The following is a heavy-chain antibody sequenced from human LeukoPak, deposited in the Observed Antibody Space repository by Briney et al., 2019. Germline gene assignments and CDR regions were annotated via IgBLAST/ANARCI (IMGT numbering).Heavy chain of an antibody. D-gene: IGHD3-22*01. J-gene: IGHJ3*02. V-gene: IGHV3-23*01. Sequence: GGSLRLSCAASGFTSGNYAMSWVRQAPGKGLEWVSTIGGSGSPTYYTDSVRGRLTISRDNSHNTLFLQLNSLRAEDTAIYYCTKDRPIDYTSRGFKAFDIWGQGTVVTVSS. CDR3: TKDRPIDYTSRGFKAFDI. CDR1: GFTSGNYA. CDR2: IGGSGSPT.